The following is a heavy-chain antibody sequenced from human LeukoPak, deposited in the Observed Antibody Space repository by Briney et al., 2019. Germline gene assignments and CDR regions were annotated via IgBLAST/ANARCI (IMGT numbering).Heavy chain of an antibody. CDR2: IGGSGGGA. D-gene: IGHD3-16*01. Sequence: GGTLRLSCAASGFTFSLYSMSWVRQAPGKGLEWVAGIGGSGGGAYYAEALTGRSTISRDNSKNTVYLQMNDLRVEDTAIYYCAKGGLRGGTYNDDFWGQGTLVTVSS. J-gene: IGHJ4*02. CDR1: GFTFSLYS. CDR3: AKGGLRGGTYNDDF. V-gene: IGHV3-23*01.